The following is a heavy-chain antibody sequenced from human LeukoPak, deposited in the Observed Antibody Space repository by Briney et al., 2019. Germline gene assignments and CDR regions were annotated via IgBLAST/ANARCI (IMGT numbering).Heavy chain of an antibody. J-gene: IGHJ6*02. D-gene: IGHD2-2*01. CDR3: AREIVVPAAIDYYYYGMDV. CDR1: GGSISSEY. V-gene: IGHV4-59*01. Sequence: SETMSLTWTVSGGSISSEYWSWIRQPPGEGLEWIGYIYYSGSTNYNPSLKSRVTISVDTSKNQFSLKLSSVTAADTAVYYCAREIVVPAAIDYYYYGMDVWGQGTTVTVSS. CDR2: IYYSGST.